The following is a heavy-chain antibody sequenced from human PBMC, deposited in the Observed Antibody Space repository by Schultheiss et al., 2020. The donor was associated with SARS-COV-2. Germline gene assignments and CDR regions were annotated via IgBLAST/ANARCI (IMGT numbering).Heavy chain of an antibody. V-gene: IGHV3-23*01. J-gene: IGHJ4*02. CDR1: GFTVSNNY. D-gene: IGHD1-26*01. CDR3: ARVQSGSYLLDY. CDR2: ISGSGGST. Sequence: GGSLRLSCAASGFTVSNNYMSWVRQAPGKGLEWVSAISGSGGSTYYADSVKDRFTISRDNSKNTLYLQMNSLRAEDTAVYYCARVQSGSYLLDYWGQGTLVTVSS.